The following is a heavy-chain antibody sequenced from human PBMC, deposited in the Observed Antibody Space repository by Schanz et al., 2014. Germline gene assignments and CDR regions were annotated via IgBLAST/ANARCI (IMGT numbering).Heavy chain of an antibody. CDR3: SRGIVGGLDC. CDR1: RLTFANED. CDR2: INSRNEV. Sequence: EEQMVESGGGLVKPGGSLILSCAASRLTFANEDIHWVRQAPGKGLEWVSVINSRNEVFSIDSVRGRFNIFRDNPKKSAYLQMTSLRADDTAVYYCSRGIVGGLDCWGQGTLVTVSS. V-gene: IGHV3-21*01. J-gene: IGHJ4*02. D-gene: IGHD3-16*01.